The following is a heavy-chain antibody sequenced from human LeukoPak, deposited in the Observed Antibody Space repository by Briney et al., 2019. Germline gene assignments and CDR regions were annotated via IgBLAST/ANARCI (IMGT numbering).Heavy chain of an antibody. V-gene: IGHV1-2*02. CDR3: ARDRYYYDSSGYYPIDY. CDR1: GYIFTDYY. CDR2: INPNSGGT. J-gene: IGHJ4*02. Sequence: ASVKVSCKTSGYIFTDYYLHWVRQAPGQGLEWMGWINPNSGGTHFSQSFQGRVTMTRDTSMSTAYMEMSRLRSDDSAVYYCARDRYYYDSSGYYPIDYWGQGTLVTVSS. D-gene: IGHD3-22*01.